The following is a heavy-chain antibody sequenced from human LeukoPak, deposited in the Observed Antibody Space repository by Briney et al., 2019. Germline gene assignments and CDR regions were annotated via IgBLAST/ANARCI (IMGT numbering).Heavy chain of an antibody. V-gene: IGHV4-4*09. D-gene: IGHD7-27*01. CDR1: GGSISSYY. CDR2: IYTSGST. Sequence: SETLSLTCTVSGGSISSYYWSWIRQPPGKGLEWIGYIYTSGSTNYNPSLKSRVTISVDTSKNQFSLKLSSVTAADTAVYYCARDRHWGSFDYWGQGTLVTVSS. CDR3: ARDRHWGSFDY. J-gene: IGHJ4*02.